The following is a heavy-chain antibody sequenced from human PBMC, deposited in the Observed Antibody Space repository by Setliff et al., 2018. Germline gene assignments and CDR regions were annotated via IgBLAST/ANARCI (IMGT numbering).Heavy chain of an antibody. CDR2: ISWDGESA. CDR1: GFTFDDHT. Sequence: GGSLRLSCEASGFTFDDHTMHWVRQAPGRGLEWISVISWDGESAEYAASVRGRFTISRDNAKNSLYLQMNSLRAEDTAVYYCARDRVSNSFYYYGLDVWGQGTTVTVSS. J-gene: IGHJ6*02. D-gene: IGHD1-1*01. V-gene: IGHV3-20*04. CDR3: ARDRVSNSFYYYGLDV.